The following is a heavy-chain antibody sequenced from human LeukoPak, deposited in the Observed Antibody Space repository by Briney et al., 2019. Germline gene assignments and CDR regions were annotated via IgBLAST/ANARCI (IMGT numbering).Heavy chain of an antibody. V-gene: IGHV3-21*04. CDR2: ISSSSSYI. CDR3: ARAAKLSPDAFDI. D-gene: IGHD1-26*01. Sequence: GGSLRLSCAASGFTFSSYSMNWVRQAPGKGLEWVSSISSSSSYIYYADSVKGRFTISRDNSKNTLYLQMNSLRAEDTAVYYCARAAKLSPDAFDIWGQGTMVTVSS. J-gene: IGHJ3*02. CDR1: GFTFSSYS.